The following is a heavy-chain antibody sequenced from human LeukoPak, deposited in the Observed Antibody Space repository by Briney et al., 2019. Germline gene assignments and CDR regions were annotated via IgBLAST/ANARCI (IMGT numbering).Heavy chain of an antibody. CDR1: GYTLTELS. V-gene: IGHV1-24*01. Sequence: ASVKVSCKVSGYTLTELSMHWVRQAPGKGLEWMGGFDPEDGETIYAQKFQGRVTITADKSTSTAYMELRSLRSDDTAVYYCARGSYFDYWGQGTLVTVSS. CDR3: ARGSYFDY. CDR2: FDPEDGET. J-gene: IGHJ4*02.